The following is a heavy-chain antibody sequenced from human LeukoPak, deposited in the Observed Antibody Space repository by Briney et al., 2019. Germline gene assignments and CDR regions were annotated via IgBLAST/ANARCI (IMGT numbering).Heavy chain of an antibody. CDR1: GFTFSGAW. Sequence: GGSLRLSCTASGFTFSGAWMTWVRQAPGKGLEWVANIREDGTEKNYVDSVKGRFTISRDNAKNSLFLQMNSLRAEDTAVYYCAKDYVSGSYYPLYFDDWGQGTLVTVSS. CDR2: IREDGTEK. J-gene: IGHJ4*02. D-gene: IGHD3-10*01. V-gene: IGHV3-7*04. CDR3: AKDYVSGSYYPLYFDD.